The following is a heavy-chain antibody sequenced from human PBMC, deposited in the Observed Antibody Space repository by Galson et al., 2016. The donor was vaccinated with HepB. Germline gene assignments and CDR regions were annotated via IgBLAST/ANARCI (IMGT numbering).Heavy chain of an antibody. CDR2: IYPGDSET. V-gene: IGHV5-51*01. Sequence: QSGAEVKKPGESLKISCKGSGYIFSSYWIGWVRQMPGKGLEWMGIIYPGDSETIYSPSFQGHVTLSVDKSTSTAYLRWSSLKASDTAMYYCARRPDTPDAFDIWGQGTMVIVSS. CDR3: ARRPDTPDAFDI. D-gene: IGHD2-15*01. CDR1: GYIFSSYW. J-gene: IGHJ3*02.